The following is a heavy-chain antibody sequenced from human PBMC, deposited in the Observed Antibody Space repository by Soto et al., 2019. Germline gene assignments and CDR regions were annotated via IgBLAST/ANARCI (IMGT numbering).Heavy chain of an antibody. CDR2: ISAYNGNT. V-gene: IGHV1-18*01. CDR1: GYTFTSYG. J-gene: IGHJ4*02. Sequence: ASVKVSCKASGYTFTSYGISWVRQAPGQGLEWMGWISAYNGNTNYAQKLQGRVTMTTDTSTSTAYMELRSLRSDDTAVYYCARDIFGLLTLGVSDFWGQGTLVTVSS. CDR3: ARDIFGLLTLGVSDF. D-gene: IGHD3-10*02.